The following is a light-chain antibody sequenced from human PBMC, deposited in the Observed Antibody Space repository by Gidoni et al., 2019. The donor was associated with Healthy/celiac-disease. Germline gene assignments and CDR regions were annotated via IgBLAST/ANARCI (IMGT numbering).Light chain of an antibody. CDR1: SSNIGNNY. CDR3: GTWDSSLSAAV. V-gene: IGLV1-51*01. Sequence: QSVLTQPPSVSAAPGQKVTISFSGSSSNIGNNYVSWYQQLPGTAPKLLIYDTNNRPSGIPVRFSGSKSCTSATLGITGLQTGDEADYYCGTWDSSLSAAVFGGGSKLTVL. J-gene: IGLJ3*02. CDR2: DTN.